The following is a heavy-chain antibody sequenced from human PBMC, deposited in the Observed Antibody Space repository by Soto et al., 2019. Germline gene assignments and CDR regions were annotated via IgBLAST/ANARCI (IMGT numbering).Heavy chain of an antibody. CDR2: INAGNGNT. D-gene: IGHD3-16*01. J-gene: IGHJ4*02. CDR1: GYTFTSYA. Sequence: ASVKVSCKASGYTFTSYAMHWVRQAPGQRLEWMGWINAGNGNTKYSQEFQGRVTITRDTSASTAYMELRSLRSDDTAVYYCERGGTPIEYWGQGTLVTVSS. CDR3: ERGGTPIEY. V-gene: IGHV1-3*01.